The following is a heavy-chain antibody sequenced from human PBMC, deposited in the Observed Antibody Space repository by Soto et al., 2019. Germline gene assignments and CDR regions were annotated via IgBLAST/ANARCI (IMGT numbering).Heavy chain of an antibody. CDR1: GFTFSSYA. J-gene: IGHJ4*02. V-gene: IGHV3-23*01. Sequence: EVQLLESGGGLVQPGGSLRLSCAASGFTFSSYAMSWVRQAPGKGLEWVSAISGSGGSTYYADSVKGRFTISRDNSKNTPYLQMNSLRAEDTAVYYCATGLRDRIQLWFLDYWGQGTLVTVSS. CDR2: ISGSGGST. CDR3: ATGLRDRIQLWFLDY. D-gene: IGHD5-18*01.